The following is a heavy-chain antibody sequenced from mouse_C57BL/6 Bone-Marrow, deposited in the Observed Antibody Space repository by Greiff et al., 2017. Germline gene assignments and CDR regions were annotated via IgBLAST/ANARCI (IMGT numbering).Heavy chain of an antibody. D-gene: IGHD1-1*01. CDR1: GYTFTSYW. J-gene: IGHJ1*03. V-gene: IGHV1-69*01. CDR2: IDPSDSYT. Sequence: QVQLQQPGAELVMPGASVKLSCKASGYTFTSYWMHWVKQRPGKGLEWIGEIDPSDSYTNYNQKFKGKSTLTVDKSSSTAYMQLSSLTSEDSEVYYCAREGTTVDWYFDVWGTGTTVTVSS. CDR3: AREGTTVDWYFDV.